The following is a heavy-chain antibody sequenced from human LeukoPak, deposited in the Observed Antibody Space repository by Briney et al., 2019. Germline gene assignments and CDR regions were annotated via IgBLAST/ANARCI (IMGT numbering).Heavy chain of an antibody. CDR3: AKDAFVITFGGVGWASTGDNWFDP. Sequence: GGSLRLSCAASGFTFSSYEMNWVRQAPGKGLEWVAFIRYDGSNKYYADSVKGRFTISRDNSKNTLYLQMNSLGAEDTAVYYCAKDAFVITFGGVGWASTGDNWFDPWGQGTLVTVSS. D-gene: IGHD3-16*01. CDR2: IRYDGSNK. V-gene: IGHV3-30*02. CDR1: GFTFSSYE. J-gene: IGHJ5*02.